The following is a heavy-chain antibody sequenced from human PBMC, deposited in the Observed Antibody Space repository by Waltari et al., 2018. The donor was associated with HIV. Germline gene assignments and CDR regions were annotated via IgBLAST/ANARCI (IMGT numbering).Heavy chain of an antibody. CDR3: VSSGLDV. CDR2: INTDETIR. Sequence: VQLVESGGDLAQPGGSLRLSCVASGFTFNNYWMHWVRQVPGKRLVWVARINTDETIRTYAENVKGRFTISRDNGKNTLYLQRNSLRVEDTAVYYCVSSGLDVWGQGTTVNVSS. V-gene: IGHV3-74*01. CDR1: GFTFNNYW. J-gene: IGHJ6*02.